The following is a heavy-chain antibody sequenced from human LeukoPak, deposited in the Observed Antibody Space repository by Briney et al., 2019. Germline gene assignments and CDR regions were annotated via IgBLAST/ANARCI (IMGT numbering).Heavy chain of an antibody. CDR3: AREKRNTDFWTGHYDY. Sequence: PGGTLRLSRAASGFNFNDAAMTWVRQAPGKGLECVSLIASSGRNTYYTDSVRGRFTISRQNSKNTVYLQMNDLRAEDTAVYYCAREKRNTDFWTGHYDYWGEATQVTVSS. CDR2: IASSGRNT. CDR1: GFNFNDAA. D-gene: IGHD3/OR15-3a*01. J-gene: IGHJ4*02. V-gene: IGHV3-23*01.